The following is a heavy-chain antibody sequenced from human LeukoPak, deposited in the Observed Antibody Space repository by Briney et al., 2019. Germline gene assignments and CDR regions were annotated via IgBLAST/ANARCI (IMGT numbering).Heavy chain of an antibody. CDR2: ISYDGSNK. CDR3: ARGSNPYCSGGSCYFDY. D-gene: IGHD2-15*01. J-gene: IGHJ4*02. Sequence: GGSLRLSCAASGFTFSSYAMHWVRQAPGKGLEWVAVISYDGSNKHYADSVKGRFTISRDNSKNTLYLQMNSLRAEDTAVYYCARGSNPYCSGGSCYFDYWGQGTLVTVSS. CDR1: GFTFSSYA. V-gene: IGHV3-30-3*01.